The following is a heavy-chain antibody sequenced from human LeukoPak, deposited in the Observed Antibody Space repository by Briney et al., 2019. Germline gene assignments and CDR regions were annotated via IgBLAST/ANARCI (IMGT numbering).Heavy chain of an antibody. D-gene: IGHD4-11*01. V-gene: IGHV3-33*06. CDR2: IWYDGSNK. CDR1: GFTFSSDG. Sequence: GGSLRLSCAASGFTFSSDGMHWVRQAPGKGLEWVAVIWYDGSNKYYADSVKGRFTISRDNSKNTLYLQMNSLRAEDTAVYYCAKWYSNYYYYMDVWGKGTTVTVSS. CDR3: AKWYSNYYYYMDV. J-gene: IGHJ6*03.